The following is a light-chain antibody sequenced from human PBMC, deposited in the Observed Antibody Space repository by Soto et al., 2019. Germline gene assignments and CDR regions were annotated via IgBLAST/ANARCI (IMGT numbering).Light chain of an antibody. J-gene: IGKJ1*01. CDR2: GGS. CDR3: QQYGNSPQM. Sequence: EIVLTQSPATLSLSPGERATLSCRASRSVGNNLAWYQKKPGQPPRLLIYGGSSRATGIPDRFSGGGSGTDFTLTIARLEPGDFAVYYCQQYGNSPQMFGQGTKVDIK. CDR1: RSVGNN. V-gene: IGKV3-20*01.